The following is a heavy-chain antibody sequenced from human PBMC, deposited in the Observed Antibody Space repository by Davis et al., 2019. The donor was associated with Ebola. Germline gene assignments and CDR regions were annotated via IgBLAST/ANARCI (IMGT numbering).Heavy chain of an antibody. V-gene: IGHV3-21*01. CDR2: ISSSSSYI. CDR1: GFTFSSYS. CDR3: ASGHGGMGY. D-gene: IGHD4-23*01. J-gene: IGHJ4*02. Sequence: GGSLRLSCAASGFTFSSYSMNWVRQAPGKGLEWVSSISSSSSYIYYADSVKGRFTISRDNAKNTLYLQMNSLRPDDTAVYFCASGHGGMGYWGRGTLVTVSS.